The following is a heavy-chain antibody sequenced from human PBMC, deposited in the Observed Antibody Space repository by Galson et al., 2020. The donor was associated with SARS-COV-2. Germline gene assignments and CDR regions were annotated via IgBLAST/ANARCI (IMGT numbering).Heavy chain of an antibody. D-gene: IGHD1-26*01. CDR1: GYTLSRYD. V-gene: IGHV1-8*01. J-gene: IGHJ4*02. CDR2: MNPNSGHS. Sequence: SVPVSCKDSGYTLSRYDINWLRQAPAPGLEWTGWMNPNSGHSGHAQKFPSRVTMTWNTSISTAFMELSSLRSEDTAVDYCATPIVGGTFDYWGQGTLVTVSS. CDR3: ATPIVGGTFDY.